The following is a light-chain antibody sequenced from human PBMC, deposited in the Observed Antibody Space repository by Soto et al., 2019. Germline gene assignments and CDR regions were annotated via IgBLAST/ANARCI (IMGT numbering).Light chain of an antibody. V-gene: IGKV3-20*01. Sequence: EVVLTQSPGTLSLSPGERATLSCRASQSVTSNYLAWYQQRPGQAPRLLIYGASIRATGVPDRFSGSGSGTYFTLTITRLEPEDFAGYYCEQYGTSPLMYTFGQGTKLDIK. CDR1: QSVTSNY. J-gene: IGKJ2*01. CDR3: EQYGTSPLMYT. CDR2: GAS.